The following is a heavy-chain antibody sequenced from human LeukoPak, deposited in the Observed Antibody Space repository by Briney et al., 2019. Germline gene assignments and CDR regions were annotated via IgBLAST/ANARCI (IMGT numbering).Heavy chain of an antibody. V-gene: IGHV7-4-1*02. D-gene: IGHD5-12*01. CDR3: ARVGSGYSGYNPAGGDY. CDR2: INTNTGNP. J-gene: IGHJ4*02. Sequence: GASVKVSCKASGYIFTTYAVNWVRQAPGQGLEWMGWINTNTGNPTYAQGFTGRFVFSLDTSVSTAYLQISSLKAEDTAVYYCARVGSGYSGYNPAGGDYWGQGTLVTVSS. CDR1: GYIFTTYA.